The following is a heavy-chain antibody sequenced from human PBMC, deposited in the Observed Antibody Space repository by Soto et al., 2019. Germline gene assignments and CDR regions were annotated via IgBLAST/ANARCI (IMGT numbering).Heavy chain of an antibody. CDR3: ARVLGGMATVPFDY. V-gene: IGHV3-30-3*01. CDR1: GFTFSSYA. CDR2: ISYEGSNK. Sequence: GGSLRLSCAASGFTFSSYAMHWVRQAPGTGLEWVAVISYEGSNKYYADSVKGRFTISRDNSKNTLYLQMNSLRTEDTAVYYCARVLGGMATVPFDYWGQGALATVSS. D-gene: IGHD4-4*01. J-gene: IGHJ4*02.